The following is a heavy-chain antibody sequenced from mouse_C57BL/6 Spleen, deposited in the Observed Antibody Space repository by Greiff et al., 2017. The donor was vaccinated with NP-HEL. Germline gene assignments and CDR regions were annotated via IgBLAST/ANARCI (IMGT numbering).Heavy chain of an antibody. Sequence: EVQVVESGPGLVKPSQSLSLTCSVTGYSITSGYYWNWIRQFPGNKLEWMGYISYDGSNNYNPSLKNRISITRDTSKNQFFLKLNSVTTEDTATYYCARDGAGPFDYWGQGTTLTVSS. CDR3: ARDGAGPFDY. CDR1: GYSITSGYY. J-gene: IGHJ2*01. V-gene: IGHV3-6*01. CDR2: ISYDGSN.